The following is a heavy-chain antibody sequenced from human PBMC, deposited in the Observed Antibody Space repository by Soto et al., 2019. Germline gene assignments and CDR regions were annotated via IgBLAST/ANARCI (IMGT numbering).Heavy chain of an antibody. V-gene: IGHV1-46*01. CDR2: INPSGGST. CDR3: ARDGIAATLKDLYYYYYGMDV. D-gene: IGHD6-13*01. Sequence: ASVKVSCKASGYTFTSYYMHWVRQAPGQGLEWMGIINPSGGSTSYAQKFQGRVTMTRDTSTSTVNMELSSLRSEDTAVYYCARDGIAATLKDLYYYYYGMDVWGQGTTVTVSS. J-gene: IGHJ6*02. CDR1: GYTFTSYY.